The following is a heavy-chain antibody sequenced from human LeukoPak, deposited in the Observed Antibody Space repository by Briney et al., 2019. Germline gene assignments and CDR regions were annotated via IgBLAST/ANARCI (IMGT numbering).Heavy chain of an antibody. Sequence: PSETLSLTCTVSGGSIFSSNSYWGWIRQPPGKGLEWIGSIYYSGNTYYNPSLKSRVTISVDTSKNQFSLKLSSVTAADTAVYYCAREILVSSSSESPWFDPWGQGTLVTVSS. CDR2: IYYSGNT. V-gene: IGHV4-39*07. CDR3: AREILVSSSSESPWFDP. J-gene: IGHJ5*02. CDR1: GGSIFSSNSY. D-gene: IGHD6-6*01.